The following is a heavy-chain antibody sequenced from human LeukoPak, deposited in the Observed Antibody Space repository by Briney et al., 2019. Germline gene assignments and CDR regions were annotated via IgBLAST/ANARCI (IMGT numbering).Heavy chain of an antibody. V-gene: IGHV4-31*03. CDR1: GDSISTGGYY. CDR3: ARVNYYDSSGHFANFDY. CDR2: IYFSGNT. J-gene: IGHJ4*02. Sequence: PSQTLSLTCTVSGDSISTGGYYWSWLRQHPGGGLEWIGYIYFSGNTYYNPSLKSRVTISVDISKNHFSLKLTSVTAADTAVYFCARVNYYDSSGHFANFDYWGQGTLVTVSS. D-gene: IGHD3-22*01.